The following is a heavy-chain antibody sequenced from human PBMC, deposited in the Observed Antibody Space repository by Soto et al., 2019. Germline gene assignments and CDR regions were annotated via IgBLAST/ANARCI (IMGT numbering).Heavy chain of an antibody. CDR1: GFTVSSNY. CDR3: ARDAHISWTSYYYYYGMDV. D-gene: IGHD6-13*01. CDR2: IYSGGST. V-gene: IGHV3-66*01. Sequence: EVQLVESGGGLVQPGGSLRLSCAASGFTVSSNYMSWVRQAPGKGLEWVSVIYSGGSTYYADSVKGRFTISRDNSKNTMYLKMNSLRAEDTAVYYCARDAHISWTSYYYYYGMDVWGQGTTVTVSS. J-gene: IGHJ6*02.